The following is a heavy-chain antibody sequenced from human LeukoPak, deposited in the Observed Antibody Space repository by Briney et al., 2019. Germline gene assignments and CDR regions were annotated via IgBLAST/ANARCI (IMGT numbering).Heavy chain of an antibody. CDR1: GGSISSSSYY. CDR2: IYYSGST. CDR3: ASSDYGGNSFAFDI. D-gene: IGHD4-23*01. J-gene: IGHJ3*02. Sequence: SETLPLTCTVSGGSISSSSYYWGWIRQPPGKGLEWIGSIYYSGSTYYNPSLKSRVTISVDTSKNQFSLKLSSVTAADTAVYYCASSDYGGNSFAFDIWGQGTMVTVSS. V-gene: IGHV4-39*01.